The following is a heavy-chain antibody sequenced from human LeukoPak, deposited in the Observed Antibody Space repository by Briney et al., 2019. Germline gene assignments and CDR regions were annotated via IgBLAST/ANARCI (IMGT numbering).Heavy chain of an antibody. CDR1: GGSISSYY. D-gene: IGHD1-26*01. V-gene: IGHV4-4*07. Sequence: SETLSLTCTVSGGSISSYYWSWIRQPAGKGLEWIGRIYTSGSTNYNPSLKSRVTISVDTSANQFSLNLRSVTAADPAVYDCAGDPRALGGGGGYFDYWGQGNLVTVSS. J-gene: IGHJ4*02. CDR2: IYTSGST. CDR3: AGDPRALGGGGGYFDY.